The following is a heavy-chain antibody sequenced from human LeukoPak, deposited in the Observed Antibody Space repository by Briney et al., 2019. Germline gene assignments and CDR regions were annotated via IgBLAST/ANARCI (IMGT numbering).Heavy chain of an antibody. Sequence: SVKVSCKASGDTFSSYAISWVRQAPGQGLEWMGRIIPIFGTANYAQKFQGRVTITTDESTSTAYMELSSLRSEDTAVYYCASYPRSISTPPFDYWGQGTLVTVSS. CDR1: GDTFSSYA. CDR2: IIPIFGTA. CDR3: ASYPRSISTPPFDY. V-gene: IGHV1-69*05. D-gene: IGHD3-3*02. J-gene: IGHJ4*02.